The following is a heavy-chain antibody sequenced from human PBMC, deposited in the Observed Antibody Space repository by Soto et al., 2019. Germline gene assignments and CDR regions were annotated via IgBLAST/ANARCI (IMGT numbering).Heavy chain of an antibody. CDR3: AREYYGILTGYYTDY. D-gene: IGHD3-9*01. J-gene: IGHJ4*02. V-gene: IGHV3-74*01. CDR1: GFPFSSYW. CDR2: ISGDGVTT. Sequence: EVQLVESGGDLVQRGGSLRLSCAASGFPFSSYWMHWVRHTPGKGLDWVARISGDGVTTYYADSVTGRFTVSRDNAKNTLSLQISGLRAEDTADYYCAREYYGILTGYYTDYWGQGTLVSVSS.